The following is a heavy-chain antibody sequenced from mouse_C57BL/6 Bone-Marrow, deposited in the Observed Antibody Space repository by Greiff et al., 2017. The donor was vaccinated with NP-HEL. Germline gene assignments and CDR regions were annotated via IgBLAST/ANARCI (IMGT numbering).Heavy chain of an antibody. V-gene: IGHV5-9-1*02. CDR3: TRGGITVVSYWYFDV. Sequence: EVQLVESGEGLVKPGGSLKLSCAASGFTFSSYAMSWVRQTPEKRLEWVAYISSGGDYIYYADTVKGRFTISRDNARNTLYLQMSSRKSEDTAMYYCTRGGITVVSYWYFDVWGTGTTVTVSS. CDR1: GFTFSSYA. D-gene: IGHD1-1*01. CDR2: ISSGGDYI. J-gene: IGHJ1*03.